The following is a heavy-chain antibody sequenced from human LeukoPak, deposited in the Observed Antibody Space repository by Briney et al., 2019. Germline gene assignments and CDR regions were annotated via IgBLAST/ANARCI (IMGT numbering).Heavy chain of an antibody. CDR1: GFTFSSYS. D-gene: IGHD5-24*01. J-gene: IGHJ4*02. CDR3: ARTSGNRDGYNFDY. CDR2: IRSESSYV. V-gene: IGHV3-21*01. Sequence: GGSLILSCAASGFTFSSYSMNWVRQAPGKGLEWVSSIRSESSYVYYADSVKGRFTISRDNAKNSLYLQMNSLRAEDTAVYYCARTSGNRDGYNFDYWGQGTLVPVSS.